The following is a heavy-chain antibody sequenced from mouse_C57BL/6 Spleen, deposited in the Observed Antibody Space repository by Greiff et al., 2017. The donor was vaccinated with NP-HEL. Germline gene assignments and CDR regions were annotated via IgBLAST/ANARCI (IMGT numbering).Heavy chain of an antibody. CDR3: AMPITTVVADWYFDV. D-gene: IGHD1-1*01. CDR2: ISSGSSTI. CDR1: GFTFSDYG. J-gene: IGHJ1*03. Sequence: EVQVVESGGGLVKPGGSLKLSCAASGFTFSDYGMHWVRQAPEKGLEWVAYISSGSSTIYYADTVKGRFTISRDNAKNTLFLQMTSLRSEDTAMYYCAMPITTVVADWYFDVWGTGTTVTVSS. V-gene: IGHV5-17*01.